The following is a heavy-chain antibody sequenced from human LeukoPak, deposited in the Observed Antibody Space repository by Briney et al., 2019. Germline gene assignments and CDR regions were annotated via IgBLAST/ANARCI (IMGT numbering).Heavy chain of an antibody. D-gene: IGHD1-26*01. Sequence: GGSLRLSCAASGFTFSGYEMNWVRQAPWKGLEWVSYISSSGSTIYYADSVKGRFTISRDNAKNSLYMQMNSLRAEDTAVYYCARAVGATEDYYYYYYMDVWGKGTTVTVSS. V-gene: IGHV3-48*03. CDR3: ARAVGATEDYYYYYYMDV. CDR2: ISSSGSTI. CDR1: GFTFSGYE. J-gene: IGHJ6*03.